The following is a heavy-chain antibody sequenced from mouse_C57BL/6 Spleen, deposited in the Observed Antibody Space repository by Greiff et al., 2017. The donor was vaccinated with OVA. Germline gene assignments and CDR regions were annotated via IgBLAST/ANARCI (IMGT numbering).Heavy chain of an antibody. CDR2: ISGGGGNT. CDR3: ASFYYDYDGFAY. D-gene: IGHD2-4*01. V-gene: IGHV5-9*01. Sequence: EVMLVESGGGLVKPGGSLKLSCAASGFTFSSYTMSWVRQTPEKRLEWVATISGGGGNTYYPDSVKGRFTISRDNAKNTLYLQMSSLRSEDTALYYCASFYYDYDGFAYWGQGTLVTVSA. CDR1: GFTFSSYT. J-gene: IGHJ3*01.